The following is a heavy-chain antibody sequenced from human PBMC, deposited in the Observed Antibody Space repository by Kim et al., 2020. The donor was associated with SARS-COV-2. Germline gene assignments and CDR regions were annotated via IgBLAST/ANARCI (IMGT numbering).Heavy chain of an antibody. CDR1: GGSFSGYY. V-gene: IGHV4-34*01. CDR2: INHSGST. Sequence: SETLSLTCAVYGGSFSGYYWSWIRQPPGKGLEWIGEINHSGSTNYNPSLKSRVTISVDTSKNQFSLKLSSVTAADTAVYYCARVWPHPSPVAFGFGESYYYYGMDVWGQGTTVTVSS. J-gene: IGHJ6*02. D-gene: IGHD3-10*01. CDR3: ARVWPHPSPVAFGFGESYYYYGMDV.